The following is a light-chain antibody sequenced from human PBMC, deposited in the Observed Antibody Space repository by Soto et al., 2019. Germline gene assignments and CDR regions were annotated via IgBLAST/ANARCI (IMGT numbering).Light chain of an antibody. V-gene: IGKV3-20*01. CDR1: QSVSSSY. CDR3: QQYGSSPPYT. CDR2: GAS. J-gene: IGKJ2*01. Sequence: EIVLTQSPGTLSLSPGERATLSCRASQSVSSSYLAWYQQKPGQAPRLLIYGASSRATGIPDRFSGSGSGTGFTLTINRLEPEDFAVYYCQQYGSSPPYTFGQGTKLEIK.